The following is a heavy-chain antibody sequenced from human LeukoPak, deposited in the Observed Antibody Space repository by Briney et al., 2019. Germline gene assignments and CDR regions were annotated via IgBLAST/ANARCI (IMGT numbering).Heavy chain of an antibody. V-gene: IGHV4-34*01. CDR3: ARGLKYQPLLYPSRSNYFDY. CDR2: INHSGST. CDR1: GGSFSGYY. D-gene: IGHD2-2*02. Sequence: KASETLSLTCAVYGGSFSGYYWSWIRQPPGKGLEWIGEINHSGSTNYNPSLKSRVTISVDTSKNQFSLKLSSVTAADTAVYYCARGLKYQPLLYPSRSNYFDYWDQGTLVTVSS. J-gene: IGHJ4*02.